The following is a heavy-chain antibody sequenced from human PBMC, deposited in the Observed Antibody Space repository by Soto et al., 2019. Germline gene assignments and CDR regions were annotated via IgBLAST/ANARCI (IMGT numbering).Heavy chain of an antibody. CDR2: INGAGDGT. J-gene: IGHJ6*02. V-gene: IGHV3-23*01. CDR1: GFIFNNFA. Sequence: GGSLRLSCAASGFIFNNFAMSWVRQAPGKGLEWVSGINGAGDGTYYADSVKGRFTISRDNSKNTLYLQMNSLRAEDTAVYYCAKDRPSGKDVWGQGTTVTVS. CDR3: AKDRPSGKDV.